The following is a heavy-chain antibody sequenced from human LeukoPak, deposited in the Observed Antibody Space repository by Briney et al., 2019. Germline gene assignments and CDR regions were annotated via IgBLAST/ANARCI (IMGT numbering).Heavy chain of an antibody. D-gene: IGHD3-10*01. CDR2: IYHSGKT. CDR3: ARGRFGELYDY. CDR1: GYSISSGYY. V-gene: IGHV4-38-2*01. Sequence: PSETLSLTCAVSGYSISSGYYWGWIRQPPGQGLGLIGSIYHSGKTYNNPSLKSLDTISVDTSKNQFSLKLSSVTAADTAVYYCARGRFGELYDYWGQGTLVTVSS. J-gene: IGHJ4*02.